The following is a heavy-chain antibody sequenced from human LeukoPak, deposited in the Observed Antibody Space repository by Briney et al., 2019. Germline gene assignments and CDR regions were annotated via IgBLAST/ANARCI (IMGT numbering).Heavy chain of an antibody. CDR1: GFTFGDYA. Sequence: GGSLRLSCAASGFTFGDYAMHWVRQAPGKGLEWVSVINWDSVIIGYADPVRGRFTISRDNAKNSLYLQMDSLRAEDTALYFCAKDTRSMRNTVLGIRGGGALDVWGQGTTVTVSS. V-gene: IGHV3-9*01. CDR3: AKDTRSMRNTVLGIRGGGALDV. CDR2: INWDSVII. J-gene: IGHJ6*02. D-gene: IGHD3-3*01.